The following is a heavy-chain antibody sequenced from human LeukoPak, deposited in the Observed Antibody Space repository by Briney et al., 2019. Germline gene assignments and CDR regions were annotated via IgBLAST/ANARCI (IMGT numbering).Heavy chain of an antibody. V-gene: IGHV1-69*13. J-gene: IGHJ5*02. Sequence: ASVKVSCKASGGTFSSYAISWVRQAPGQGLEWMGGIIPIFGTANYAQKFQGRVTITADESTSTAYMELSSLRSEDTAVYYCARAPLYCSGGSCYWFDPWGQGTLVTVSS. CDR1: GGTFSSYA. CDR3: ARAPLYCSGGSCYWFDP. CDR2: IIPIFGTA. D-gene: IGHD2-15*01.